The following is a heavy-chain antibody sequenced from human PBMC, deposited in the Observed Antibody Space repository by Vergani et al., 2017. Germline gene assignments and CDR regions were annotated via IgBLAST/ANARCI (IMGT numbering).Heavy chain of an antibody. V-gene: IGHV3-73*02. CDR1: EFKISDFD. CDR2: SGLDGARTIAHSVA. J-gene: IGHJ4*02. CDR3: ARSKSINPWRTERRLGWFDF. Sequence: DVQLVQSGGGQVQPGESLEVSCAASEFKISDFDIHWVRQAPGRGLEWVGRSGLDGARTIAHSVASFSASVRGRFGISRDDSNNAVHLRLSNLGVEDTAIYYCARSKSINPWRTERRLGWFDFWGQGTLVTV. D-gene: IGHD1/OR15-1a*01.